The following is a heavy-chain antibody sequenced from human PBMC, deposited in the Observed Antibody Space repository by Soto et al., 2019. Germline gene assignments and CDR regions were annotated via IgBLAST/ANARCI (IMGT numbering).Heavy chain of an antibody. Sequence: PGGSLRLSCVASGLSISGSAMAWVRQAPGKWLEYVSSITSSGSEAFHAASVKGRFTMSRDNFKDMVYLQMNSLRAEDTGVYYCAKEGHNRGWHWDLWGQGALVTVSS. CDR3: AKEGHNRGWHWDL. CDR1: GLSISGSA. D-gene: IGHD6-19*01. V-gene: IGHV3-23*01. CDR2: ITSSGSEA. J-gene: IGHJ5*02.